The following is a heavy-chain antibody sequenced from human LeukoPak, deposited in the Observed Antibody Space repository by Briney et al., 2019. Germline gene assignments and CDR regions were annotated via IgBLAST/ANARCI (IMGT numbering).Heavy chain of an antibody. CDR3: ARDSDYGDYVKL. V-gene: IGHV4-4*07. J-gene: IGHJ4*02. CDR1: GDSISSYY. D-gene: IGHD4-17*01. Sequence: SETLSLTCTVSGDSISSYYWIWIRQPAGKGLEWIGRIYTSGSTNYNPSLKSRVTMSVDTSKNQLSLKLSSVTAADTAVYYCARDSDYGDYVKLWGQGTLVTVSS. CDR2: IYTSGST.